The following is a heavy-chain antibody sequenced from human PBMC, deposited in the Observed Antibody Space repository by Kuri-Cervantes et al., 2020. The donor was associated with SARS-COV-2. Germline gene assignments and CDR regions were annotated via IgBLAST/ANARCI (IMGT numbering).Heavy chain of an antibody. Sequence: GESLKISCAASGFTFSGHWIHWVRQAPGKGLEWVSSISSSSSYIYCADSVKGRFTISRDNAKNSLYLQMNSLRAEDTAVYYCARDPPYDSSGYEDYWGQGTLVAVSS. CDR3: ARDPPYDSSGYEDY. V-gene: IGHV3-21*01. CDR2: ISSSSSYI. CDR1: GFTFSGHW. J-gene: IGHJ4*02. D-gene: IGHD3-22*01.